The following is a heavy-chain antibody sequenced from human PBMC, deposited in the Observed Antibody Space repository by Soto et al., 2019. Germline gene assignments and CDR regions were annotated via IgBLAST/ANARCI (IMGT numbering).Heavy chain of an antibody. Sequence: SETLSLTCTVSGGSISRGGYYWSWIRQNPGKGLEWIGYTYNSVSTYYNPSLKSRVAISVDRSKNQFSLKLGSVTAADTAVYYCSTHCGDLWVAYDIWGQGTLVTGSS. CDR3: STHCGDLWVAYDI. CDR2: TYNSVST. J-gene: IGHJ4*02. V-gene: IGHV4-31*09. D-gene: IGHD4-17*01. CDR1: GGSISRGGYY.